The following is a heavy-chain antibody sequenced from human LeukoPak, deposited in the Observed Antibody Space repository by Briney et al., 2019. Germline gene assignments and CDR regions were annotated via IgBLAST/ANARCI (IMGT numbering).Heavy chain of an antibody. Sequence: KPSETLSLTCTVSGGSISSGDYYWSWIRQPPGKGLEWIGYIYYSGSTYYNPSLKSRVTISVDTSKNQFSLKLSSVTAADTAVYYCARESLGVGANPWGQGTLVTVSS. D-gene: IGHD3-10*01. V-gene: IGHV4-30-4*01. CDR2: IYYSGST. CDR3: ARESLGVGANP. J-gene: IGHJ5*02. CDR1: GGSISSGDYY.